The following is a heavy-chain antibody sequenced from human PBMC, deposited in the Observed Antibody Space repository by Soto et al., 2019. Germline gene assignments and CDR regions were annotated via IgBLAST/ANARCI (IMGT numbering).Heavy chain of an antibody. Sequence: GGSLRLSCAASGFIYSSYSLNWVRQAPGEGLEWISYISSDSSTIYYADSVKGRFTISRDNAKNSLYLQMNSLRDDDTAIYYCARSSPGPYYNGYWGRGTLVTVSS. V-gene: IGHV3-48*02. J-gene: IGHJ4*02. D-gene: IGHD3-10*01. CDR2: ISSDSSTI. CDR1: GFIYSSYS. CDR3: ARSSPGPYYNGY.